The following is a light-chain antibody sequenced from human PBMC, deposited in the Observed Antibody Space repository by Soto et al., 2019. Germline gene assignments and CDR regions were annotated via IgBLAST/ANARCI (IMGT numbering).Light chain of an antibody. CDR3: QQYGSSPRT. V-gene: IGKV3-20*01. Sequence: EIVLTQSPGTLSLSPGERATLSCRASQSVSSSDLAWYQQKPGQAPSLLIYGASSSATGIPDRFSGSGSGTDFTLTISTLEPEDFAVYYCQQYGSSPRTFGQGTKVEIK. J-gene: IGKJ1*01. CDR1: QSVSSSD. CDR2: GAS.